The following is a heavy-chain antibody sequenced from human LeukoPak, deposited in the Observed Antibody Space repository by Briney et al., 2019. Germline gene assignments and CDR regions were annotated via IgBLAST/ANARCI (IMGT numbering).Heavy chain of an antibody. CDR3: ARPVDTASLVN. D-gene: IGHD5-18*01. Sequence: VASVKVSCKASGYTFINYYMHWVRQAPGQGLEWMGIINPSGGSAYYAQKFQGRVTMTSDVSTSTFHMELSSLRSEDTAVYYCARPVDTASLVNWGQGTLVTVSS. CDR1: GYTFINYY. J-gene: IGHJ4*02. V-gene: IGHV1-46*01. CDR2: INPSGGSA.